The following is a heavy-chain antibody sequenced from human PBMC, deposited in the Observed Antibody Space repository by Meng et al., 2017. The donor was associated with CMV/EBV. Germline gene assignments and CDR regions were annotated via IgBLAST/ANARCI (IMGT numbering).Heavy chain of an antibody. CDR2: ISSSSSYI. V-gene: IGHV3-21*01. CDR1: GFTFSSYS. Sequence: GESLKISCAASGFTFSSYSMNRVRQASGKGLEWVSSISSSSSYIYYADSVKGRFTISRDNAKNSLYLQMNSLRAEDTAVYYCARDLLNPAVIRGFWSGHTSTNYYYYGMDVWGQGPTVTVSS. D-gene: IGHD3-3*01. CDR3: ARDLLNPAVIRGFWSGHTSTNYYYYGMDV. J-gene: IGHJ6*02.